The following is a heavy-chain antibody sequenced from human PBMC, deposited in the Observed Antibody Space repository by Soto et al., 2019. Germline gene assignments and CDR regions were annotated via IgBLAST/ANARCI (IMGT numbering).Heavy chain of an antibody. CDR3: AKVYSAWELRQDYYYYYGMDV. CDR1: GFTFSSYA. V-gene: IGHV3-23*01. CDR2: ISGSGGST. Sequence: PGGSLRLSCAASGFTFSSYAMSWVRQAPGKGLEWVSAISGSGGSTYYADSVKGRFTISRDNSKNTLYLQMNSLRAEDTAVYYCAKVYSAWELRQDYYYYYGMDVWGQGTTVTVSS. J-gene: IGHJ6*02. D-gene: IGHD1-26*01.